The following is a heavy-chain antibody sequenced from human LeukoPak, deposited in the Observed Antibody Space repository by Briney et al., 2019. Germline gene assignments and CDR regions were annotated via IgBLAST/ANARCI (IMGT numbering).Heavy chain of an antibody. CDR1: GFTFDDYG. CDR2: INWYGGST. J-gene: IGHJ4*02. V-gene: IGHV3-20*04. D-gene: IGHD3-22*01. CDR3: ARDLGEYYYDSSGYPGPVDY. Sequence: GGSLRRSCAASGFTFDDYGMSWVRQAPGKGLEWVSGINWYGGSTGYADSVKGRFTISRDNAKNSLYLQMNSLRAADTALYYCARDLGEYYYDSSGYPGPVDYWGQGTLVTVSS.